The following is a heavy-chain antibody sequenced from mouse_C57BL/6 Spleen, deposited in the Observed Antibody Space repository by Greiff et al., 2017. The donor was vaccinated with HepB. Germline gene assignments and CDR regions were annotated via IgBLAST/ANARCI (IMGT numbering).Heavy chain of an antibody. D-gene: IGHD1-1*01. CDR1: GYAFTNYL. CDR2: INPGSGGT. V-gene: IGHV1-54*01. CDR3: ARCYGSSYVWFAY. J-gene: IGHJ3*01. Sequence: VQLQQSGAELVRPGTSVKVSCKASGYAFTNYLIEWVKQRPGQGLEWIGVINPGSGGTNYNEKFKGKATLTADKSSSTAYMQLSSLTSEDSAVYFCARCYGSSYVWFAYWGQGTLVTVSA.